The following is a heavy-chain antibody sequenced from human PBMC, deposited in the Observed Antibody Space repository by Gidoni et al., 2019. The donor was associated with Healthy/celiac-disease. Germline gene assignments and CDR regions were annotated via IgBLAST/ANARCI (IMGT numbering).Heavy chain of an antibody. CDR2: IVVGSGNT. CDR3: AVGPTYYDSSGYYFSWGY. V-gene: IGHV1-58*02. J-gene: IGHJ4*02. Sequence: QMQLVQTGPEVQKPGTSVKVSCKESVFTITSSAMQWVRESRGQRLEWLGWIVVGSGNTNYAQKFQERVTITRDMSTSTAYMELSSLRSEDTAVYYCAVGPTYYDSSGYYFSWGYWGQGTLVTVSS. CDR1: VFTITSSA. D-gene: IGHD3-22*01.